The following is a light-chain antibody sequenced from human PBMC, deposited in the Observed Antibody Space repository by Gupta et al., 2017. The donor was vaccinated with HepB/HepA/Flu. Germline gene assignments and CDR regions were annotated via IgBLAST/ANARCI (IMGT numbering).Light chain of an antibody. CDR3: LYVGDSRIT. V-gene: IGKV3-20*01. CDR1: ENVNTFY. Sequence: EIALTQSPGTLSLSPGETVTLSCGASENVNTFYLSWYQQKPGQAPRLLVYGASSRAADIPDRFSGVASGTDLTLTISRLEPEDFAVYYCLYVGDSRITFGQGTRLEIK. CDR2: GAS. J-gene: IGKJ5*01.